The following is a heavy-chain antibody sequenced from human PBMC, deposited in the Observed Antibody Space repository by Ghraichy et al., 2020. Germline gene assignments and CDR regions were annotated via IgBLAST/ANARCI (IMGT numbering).Heavy chain of an antibody. Sequence: SETLSLTCAVYGGSFSGYYWSWIRQPPGKGLEWIGEINHSGSTNYNPSLKSRVTISVDTSKNQFSLKLSPVTAADTAVYYCARGFRYDYVWGSYRTGGMDVWGQGTTVTVSS. D-gene: IGHD3-16*02. J-gene: IGHJ6*02. CDR1: GGSFSGYY. V-gene: IGHV4-34*01. CDR3: ARGFRYDYVWGSYRTGGMDV. CDR2: INHSGST.